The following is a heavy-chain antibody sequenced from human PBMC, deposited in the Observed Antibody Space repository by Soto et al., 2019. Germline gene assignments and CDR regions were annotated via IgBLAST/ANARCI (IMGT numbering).Heavy chain of an antibody. V-gene: IGHV4-4*02. CDR2: ISHTGST. CDR3: ASFTGTYYFDF. Sequence: QMQLQESGPGLVKPSGTLSLTCAVSGGSLSDSNWWSWVRQPPGKGLEWIGEISHTGSTNYNPSLQSRVTLSVDKSKNHFSLNLQSVTAADTAVYYCASFTGTYYFDFWGPGPLVTVAS. D-gene: IGHD2-8*02. CDR1: GGSLSDSNW. J-gene: IGHJ4*02.